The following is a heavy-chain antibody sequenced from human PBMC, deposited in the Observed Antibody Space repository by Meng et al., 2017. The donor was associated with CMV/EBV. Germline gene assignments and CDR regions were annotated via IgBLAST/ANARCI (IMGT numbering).Heavy chain of an antibody. V-gene: IGHV3-23*01. CDR1: GFTFSSDA. D-gene: IGHD6-19*01. J-gene: IGHJ4*02. Sequence: AAAGFTFSSDARSWVRQAPGKGLEWVSAISGSGGSTYYADSVKGRFTISRDNSKNTLYLQMNSLRAEDTAVYYCAKGEQWRAPRFDYWGQGTLVTVSS. CDR2: ISGSGGST. CDR3: AKGEQWRAPRFDY.